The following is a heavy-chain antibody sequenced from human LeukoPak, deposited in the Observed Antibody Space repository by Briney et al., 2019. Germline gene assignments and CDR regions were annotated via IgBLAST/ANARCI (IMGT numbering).Heavy chain of an antibody. V-gene: IGHV4-4*07. Sequence: SETLSLTCTVSGGSISSYYWSWIRQPAGKGLEWIGRIYTSGSTNYNPSLKSRVTISVDTSKNRFSLKLSSVTAADTAVYYCARGLTTVSSYNWFDPWGQGTLVTVSS. CDR3: ARGLTTVSSYNWFDP. CDR1: GGSISSYY. J-gene: IGHJ5*02. D-gene: IGHD4-11*01. CDR2: IYTSGST.